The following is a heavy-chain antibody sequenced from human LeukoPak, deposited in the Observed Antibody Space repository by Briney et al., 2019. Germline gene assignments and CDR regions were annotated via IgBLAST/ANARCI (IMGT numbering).Heavy chain of an antibody. CDR3: ARGRGYKVAARPTYFDY. Sequence: SETLSPTCAVYGGSFSGYYWSWIRQPPGKGLEWIGEINHSGSTNYNPSLKSRVTISVDTSKNQFSLKLSSVTAADTAVYYCARGRGYKVAARPTYFDYWGQGTLVTVSS. CDR1: GGSFSGYY. CDR2: INHSGST. D-gene: IGHD6-6*01. V-gene: IGHV4-34*01. J-gene: IGHJ4*02.